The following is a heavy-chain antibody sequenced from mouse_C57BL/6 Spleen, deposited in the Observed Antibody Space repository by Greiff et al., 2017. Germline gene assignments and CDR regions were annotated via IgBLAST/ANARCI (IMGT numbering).Heavy chain of an antibody. D-gene: IGHD1-1*01. CDR3: AREITTVVAPYFDY. CDR2: ISYDGSN. CDR1: GYSITSGYY. Sequence: EVQVVESGPGLVKPSQSLSLTCSVTGYSITSGYYWNWIRQFPGNKLEWMGYISYDGSNNYNPSLKNRISITRDTSKNQFFLKLNSVTTEDTATYYCAREITTVVAPYFDYWGQGTTLTVSS. V-gene: IGHV3-6*01. J-gene: IGHJ2*01.